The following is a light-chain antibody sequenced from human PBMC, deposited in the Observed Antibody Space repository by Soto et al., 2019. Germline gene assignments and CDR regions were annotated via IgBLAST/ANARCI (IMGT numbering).Light chain of an antibody. V-gene: IGLV2-23*02. CDR2: EVS. CDR1: SSDVGSYNF. Sequence: QSVLTQPASVSGSPGQSIIISCTGTSSDVGSYNFDSWYQQHPGKAPKLMIYEVSKRPSGVSNRFSGSKSGNTASLTISGLQPEDEADYYCCSYAGNSGVFGRGTKLTVL. CDR3: CSYAGNSGV. J-gene: IGLJ2*01.